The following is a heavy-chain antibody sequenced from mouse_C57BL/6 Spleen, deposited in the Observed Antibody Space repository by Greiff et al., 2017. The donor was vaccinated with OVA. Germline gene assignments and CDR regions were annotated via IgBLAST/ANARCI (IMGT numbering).Heavy chain of an antibody. Sequence: EVQRVESGGGLVKPGGSLKLSCAASGFTFSDYGMHWVRQAPEKGLEWVAYISSGSSTIYYADTVKGRFTISRDNAKNTLYLQMTSLRTEVTSMYYCAMLDGFRGYYAMDDWGQGTSVTVAS. V-gene: IGHV5-17*01. J-gene: IGHJ4*01. D-gene: IGHD2-3*01. CDR3: AMLDGFRGYYAMDD. CDR2: ISSGSSTI. CDR1: GFTFSDYG.